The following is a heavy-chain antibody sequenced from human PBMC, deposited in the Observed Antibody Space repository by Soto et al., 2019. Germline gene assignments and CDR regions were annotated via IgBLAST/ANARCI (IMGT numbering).Heavy chain of an antibody. J-gene: IGHJ4*02. CDR1: GGTFSSYT. V-gene: IGHV1-69*04. D-gene: IGHD3-9*01. Sequence: GASVKVSCKASGGTFSSYTISWVRQAPGQGLEWMGRIIPILGIANYAQKFQGRVTITADKSTSTAYMELSSLRSEDTAVYYCARDPRNDILTGYSSPPLPFDYWGQGTLVTVSS. CDR3: ARDPRNDILTGYSSPPLPFDY. CDR2: IIPILGIA.